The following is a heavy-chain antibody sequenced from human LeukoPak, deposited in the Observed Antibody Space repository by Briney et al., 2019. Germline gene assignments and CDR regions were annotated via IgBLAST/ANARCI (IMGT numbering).Heavy chain of an antibody. CDR3: ARDYQPNDFDY. D-gene: IGHD2-2*01. CDR2: INPTGGST. V-gene: IGHV1-46*01. Sequence: ASVKVSYKASGYTFTSYYIHWVRQAPGQGLEWMGIINPTGGSTSYAQKFQGRVTMTRDRSTSTIFMELSSLRSEDTAVYYCARDYQPNDFDYWGQGTLVTVSS. CDR1: GYTFTSYY. J-gene: IGHJ4*02.